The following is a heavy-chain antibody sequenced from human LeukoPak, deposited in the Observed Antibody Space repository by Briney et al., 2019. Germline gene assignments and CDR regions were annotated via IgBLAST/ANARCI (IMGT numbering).Heavy chain of an antibody. J-gene: IGHJ3*02. V-gene: IGHV1-2*02. CDR1: GYTFTGYY. CDR3: ASADDYYYDSSGYYVGAFDI. D-gene: IGHD3-22*01. CDR2: INPNSGGT. Sequence: ASVKVSCKASGYTFTGYYMHWVRQAPGQGLEWMGWINPNSGGTNYAQKFQGRVTMTRDTSISTAYMELSRLRSDDTAVYYCASADDYYYDSSGYYVGAFDIWGQGTMVTVSS.